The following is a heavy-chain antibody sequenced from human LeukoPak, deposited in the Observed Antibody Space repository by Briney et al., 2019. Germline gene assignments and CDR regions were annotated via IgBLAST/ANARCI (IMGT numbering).Heavy chain of an antibody. CDR3: ARGRYSYGWYYYASSGYQLFDY. J-gene: IGHJ4*02. Sequence: PSGTLSVTCTVSGGSISSSSYYWGWIRQPPGRGLEWIGSSYCSGSTYYNPSLKSRVTISVDTSKNQFSLKLSSVTAADTAVYYCARGRYSYGWYYYASSGYQLFDYWGQGTLVTVSS. D-gene: IGHD3-22*01. CDR1: GGSISSSSYY. V-gene: IGHV4-39*01. CDR2: SYCSGST.